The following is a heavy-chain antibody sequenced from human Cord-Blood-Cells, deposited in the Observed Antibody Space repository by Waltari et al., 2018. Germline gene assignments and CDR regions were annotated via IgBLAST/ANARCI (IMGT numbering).Heavy chain of an antibody. CDR2: INHSGST. CDR3: ARGPIFGVVINWFDP. Sequence: QVQLQQWGAGLLKPSETLSITCAVYGGSFGGYYWSWIRQPPGKGLEWIGEINHSGSTNYNPSLKSRVTISVDTSKNQFSLKLSSVTAADTAVYYCARGPIFGVVINWFDPWGQGTLVTVSS. D-gene: IGHD3-3*01. CDR1: GGSFGGYY. J-gene: IGHJ5*02. V-gene: IGHV4-34*01.